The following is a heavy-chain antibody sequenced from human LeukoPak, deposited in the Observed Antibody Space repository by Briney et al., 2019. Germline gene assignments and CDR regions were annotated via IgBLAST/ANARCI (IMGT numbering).Heavy chain of an antibody. CDR2: ISAYNGNT. D-gene: IGHD3-9*01. Sequence: ASVKVSCKASGYTFTSYGISWVRQAPGQGLEWMGWISAYNGNTNYAQKLQGRVTMTTDTSTSTAYMELRSLRSDDTAVYYCARGWPRRYFDNNWFDPWGQGTLVTVSS. J-gene: IGHJ5*02. V-gene: IGHV1-18*01. CDR1: GYTFTSYG. CDR3: ARGWPRRYFDNNWFDP.